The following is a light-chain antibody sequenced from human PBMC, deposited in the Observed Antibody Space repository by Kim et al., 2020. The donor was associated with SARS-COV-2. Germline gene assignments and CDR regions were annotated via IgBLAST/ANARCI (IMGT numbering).Light chain of an antibody. Sequence: SISPGQTASITCSGDKLGDKYVCCYQQKPGQSPVLVIYQDTKRPSGFPERFSGSSSGNTATLTISGTQAMDEADYYCQAWDSGTVVFGGGTQLTVL. CDR2: QDT. CDR3: QAWDSGTVV. V-gene: IGLV3-1*01. J-gene: IGLJ2*01. CDR1: KLGDKY.